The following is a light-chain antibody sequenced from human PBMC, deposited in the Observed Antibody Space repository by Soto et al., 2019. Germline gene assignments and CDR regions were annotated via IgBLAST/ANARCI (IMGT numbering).Light chain of an antibody. V-gene: IGKV1-5*03. CDR1: QSISSW. Sequence: DIQMTQSPSTLSASVGDRVSITCRASQSISSWLAWYQQKPGKAPKLLIYKASSLQSGVPSRFSGSGSGTEFTLTISSLQPDDFGTYYCQQYNSHPYTFGQGTKLEIK. J-gene: IGKJ2*01. CDR2: KAS. CDR3: QQYNSHPYT.